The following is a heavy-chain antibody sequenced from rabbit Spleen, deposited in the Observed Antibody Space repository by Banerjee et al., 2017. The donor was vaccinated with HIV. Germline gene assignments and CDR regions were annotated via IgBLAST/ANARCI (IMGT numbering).Heavy chain of an antibody. D-gene: IGHD1-1*01. Sequence: QSLEESGGDLVKPGASLTLTCTASGFDFSNYNFMCWVRQAPGKGLEWIACIDTGSRDFTYYASWAKGRFTISKTSSTTVTLQMTSLTVADTATYFCARDTSSSFSSYGMDLWGPGTLVTVS. CDR3: ARDTSSSFSSYGMDL. CDR2: IDTGSRDFT. J-gene: IGHJ6*01. V-gene: IGHV1S40*01. CDR1: GFDFSNYNF.